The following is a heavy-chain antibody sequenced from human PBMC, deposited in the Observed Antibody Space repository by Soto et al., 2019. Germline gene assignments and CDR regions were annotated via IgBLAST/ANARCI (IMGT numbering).Heavy chain of an antibody. CDR2: IKPANGNT. CDR3: TRSAISPYGGLIGPFDY. V-gene: IGHV1-3*01. D-gene: IGHD3-16*02. Sequence: ASLKVSCKATGYTFTAYAMHWVRQAPGQRLEWMGWIKPANGNTKYSQKFQGRLTITIDTSANTMYMELSSLTSEDTAMYYCTRSAISPYGGLIGPFDYWGQGNLVTVSS. J-gene: IGHJ4*02. CDR1: GYTFTAYA.